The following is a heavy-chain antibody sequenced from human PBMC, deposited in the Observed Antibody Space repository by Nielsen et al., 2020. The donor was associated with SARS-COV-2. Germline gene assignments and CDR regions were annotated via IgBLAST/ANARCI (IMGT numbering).Heavy chain of an antibody. CDR2: IYYSGST. V-gene: IGHV4-59*08. D-gene: IGHD6-19*01. CDR1: GGSISSNY. J-gene: IGHJ3*02. Sequence: SETLSLTCTVSGGSISSNYWSWIRQPPGKGLEWIGYIYYSGSTNYNPSLKSRVTISVDTSKNQFSLKLSSVTAADTAVYYCARRGYSSGWSTGGAFDIWGQGTMVTVSS. CDR3: ARRGYSSGWSTGGAFDI.